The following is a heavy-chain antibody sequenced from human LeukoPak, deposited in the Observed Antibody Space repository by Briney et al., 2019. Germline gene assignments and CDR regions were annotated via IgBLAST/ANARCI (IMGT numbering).Heavy chain of an antibody. CDR3: ARHKEFAFDY. CDR1: GYSISSGYY. J-gene: IGHJ4*02. Sequence: KPSETLSLTCAVSGYSISSGYYWGWVRPPPRKGLEWIGSIYHSGSTYYNPSLKSRVTISVDTSKNQFSLKLSSVTAADTAVYYCARHKEFAFDYWGQGTLVTVSS. V-gene: IGHV4-38-2*01. CDR2: IYHSGST.